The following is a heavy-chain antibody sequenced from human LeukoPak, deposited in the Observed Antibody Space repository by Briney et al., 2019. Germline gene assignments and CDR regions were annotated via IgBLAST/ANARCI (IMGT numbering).Heavy chain of an antibody. CDR3: VTPQGGSSSWYGSYYYYYMDV. V-gene: IGHV1-2*02. Sequence: WASVKVSCKASGYTFTGYYMHWVRQAPGQGLEWMGWINPNSGGTNYAQKFQGRVTMTRDTSISTAYMEPSRLRSDDTAVYYCVTPQGGSSSWYGSYYYYYMDVWGKGTTVTVSS. D-gene: IGHD6-13*01. J-gene: IGHJ6*03. CDR2: INPNSGGT. CDR1: GYTFTGYY.